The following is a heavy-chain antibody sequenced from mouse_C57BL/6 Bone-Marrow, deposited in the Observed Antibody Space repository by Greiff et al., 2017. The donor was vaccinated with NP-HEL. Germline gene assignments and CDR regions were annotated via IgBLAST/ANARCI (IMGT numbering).Heavy chain of an antibody. CDR2: ISSGGSYT. CDR3: ARQGDYGNLAWFAY. CDR1: GFTFSSYG. V-gene: IGHV5-6*01. J-gene: IGHJ3*01. D-gene: IGHD2-1*01. Sequence: EVQVVESGGDLVKPGGSLKLSCAASGFTFSSYGMSWVRQTPDKRLEWVATISSGGSYTYYPDSVKGRFTISRDNAKNTLYLQMSSLKSEDTAMYYCARQGDYGNLAWFAYWGQGTLVTVSA.